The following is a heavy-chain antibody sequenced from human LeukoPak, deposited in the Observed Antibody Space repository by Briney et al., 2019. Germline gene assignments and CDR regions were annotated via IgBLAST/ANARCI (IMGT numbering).Heavy chain of an antibody. V-gene: IGHV4-39*01. J-gene: IGHJ4*01. Sequence: PSETLSPTCTVSGGSISSSSYYWGWIRQPPGKGLEWIGSIYYSGSTYYNPSLKSRVTISVDTSKNQFSLKLSSVTAADTAVYYCASHDARSGFDYWGQGTLVTVSS. D-gene: IGHD3-3*01. CDR1: GGSISSSSYY. CDR3: ASHDARSGFDY. CDR2: IYYSGST.